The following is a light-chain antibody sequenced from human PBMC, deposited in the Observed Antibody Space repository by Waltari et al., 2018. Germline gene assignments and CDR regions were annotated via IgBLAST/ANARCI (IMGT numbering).Light chain of an antibody. V-gene: IGKV3-20*01. CDR2: ATS. J-gene: IGKJ2*01. CDR1: QTVHSNF. Sequence: ESVLTQFPGTLSLFPGERATLSCRASQTVHSNFFNWYQQKPGQAPRLLICATSSRATGLTDRFSGGGSETDFTLTIPGMEPEDFAVYYCQQYGSSPPMYTFGPGTRLEIK. CDR3: QQYGSSPPMYT.